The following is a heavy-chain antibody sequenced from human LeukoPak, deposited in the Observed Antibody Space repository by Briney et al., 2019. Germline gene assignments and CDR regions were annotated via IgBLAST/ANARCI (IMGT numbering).Heavy chain of an antibody. CDR2: VHNGGAVT. V-gene: IGHV3-23*01. D-gene: IGHD6-19*01. CDR1: GFSFSRNA. Sequence: GGSLRLSCAASGFSFSRNAMSGVRQAPGKGLEWVSTVHNGGAVTYYADSVKGRFTISRDNSKNTLFLQPYSCEGAVTAVYYCAKCGSGWSHFDYSGQGTLVTVSS. CDR3: AKCGSGWSHFDY. J-gene: IGHJ4*02.